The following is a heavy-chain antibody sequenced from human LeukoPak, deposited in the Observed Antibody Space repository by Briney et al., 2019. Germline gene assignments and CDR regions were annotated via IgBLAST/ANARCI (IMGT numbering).Heavy chain of an antibody. CDR1: GATFSSYA. D-gene: IGHD3-10*01. J-gene: IGHJ4*02. Sequence: ASVKVSCKASGATFSSYAISWVRQAPGQGLEWMGGIIPIFGTANYAQKFQGRVTITTDESTSTAYMELSSLRSEDTAVYYCASNTMVRGVIVDYWGQGTLVTVSA. CDR2: IIPIFGTA. V-gene: IGHV1-69*05. CDR3: ASNTMVRGVIVDY.